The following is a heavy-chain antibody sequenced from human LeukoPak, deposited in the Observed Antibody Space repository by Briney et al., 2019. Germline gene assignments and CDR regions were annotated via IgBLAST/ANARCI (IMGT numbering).Heavy chain of an antibody. CDR3: LQRGFDY. D-gene: IGHD3-16*01. CDR2: IKKDGREK. CDR1: EFTFSSYA. J-gene: IGHJ4*02. V-gene: IGHV3-7*01. Sequence: GASLRLSCAASEFTFSSYAMNWVRQAPGKGLEWVANIKKDGREKHYVDSVEGRFTISRDNAKNSLYLQMNSLRVEDTAVYYCLQRGFDYWGQGALVTVSS.